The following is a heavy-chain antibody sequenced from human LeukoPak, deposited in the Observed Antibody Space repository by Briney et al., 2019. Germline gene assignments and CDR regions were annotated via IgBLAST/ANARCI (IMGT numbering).Heavy chain of an antibody. D-gene: IGHD3-16*01. CDR3: ARQDDEFAYFDY. V-gene: IGHV4-39*01. J-gene: IGHJ4*02. Sequence: SETLSLICTVSDGSVSFSSYFWGWIRQPPGKGLEWLGTIDYSGIIYYNVSLKSRVTISVDRPKSQISLQLTSVTATDTAVYYCARQDDEFAYFDYWGQGTQVTVSS. CDR1: DGSVSFSSYF. CDR2: IDYSGII.